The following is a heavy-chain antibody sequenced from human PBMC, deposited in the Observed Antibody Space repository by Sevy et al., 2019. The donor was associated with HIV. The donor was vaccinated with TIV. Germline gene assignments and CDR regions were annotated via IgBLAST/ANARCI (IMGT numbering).Heavy chain of an antibody. Sequence: GGSLRLSCAASGFTFSSYWMSWVRQAPGKGLEWVANIKQDGSVKYYVDSVKGRFTISRDNAKNSLYLQMNSLRAEDTAVYYCARDPVVGAIDGMGYWGQGTLVTVSS. CDR3: ARDPVVGAIDGMGY. V-gene: IGHV3-7*03. D-gene: IGHD1-26*01. J-gene: IGHJ4*02. CDR1: GFTFSSYW. CDR2: IKQDGSVK.